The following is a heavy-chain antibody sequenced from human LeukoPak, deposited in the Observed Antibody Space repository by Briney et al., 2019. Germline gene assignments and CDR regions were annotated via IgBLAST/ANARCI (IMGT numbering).Heavy chain of an antibody. CDR1: GFTFSSYA. V-gene: IGHV3-23*01. CDR2: FSGSGGST. D-gene: IGHD3-22*01. J-gene: IGHJ3*02. CDR3: AKSGITMIVVALTFDI. Sequence: GGSLRLSCAASGFTFSSYAMSWVRQAPGKGLEWVSAFSGSGGSTYYADSVKGRFTISRDNSKNTLYLQMNSLRAEDTAVYYCAKSGITMIVVALTFDIWGQGTMVTVSS.